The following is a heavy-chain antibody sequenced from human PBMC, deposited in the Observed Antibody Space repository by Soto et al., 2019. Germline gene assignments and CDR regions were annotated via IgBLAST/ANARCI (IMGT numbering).Heavy chain of an antibody. CDR2: ISAYNGNT. CDR1: GYTFTSYG. Sequence: ASVKVSCKASGYTFTSYGISWVRQAPGQGLEWMGWISAYNGNTNYAQKLQGRVTMTTDTSTSTAYMELRSLRSDDTAVYYCARDREEWLATGSQNNWFDPWGQGTLVTVSS. V-gene: IGHV1-18*01. D-gene: IGHD6-19*01. CDR3: ARDREEWLATGSQNNWFDP. J-gene: IGHJ5*02.